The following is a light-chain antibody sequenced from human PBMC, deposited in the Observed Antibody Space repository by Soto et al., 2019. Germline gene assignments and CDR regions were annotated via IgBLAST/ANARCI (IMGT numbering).Light chain of an antibody. CDR1: RGHSRYA. V-gene: IGLV4-69*01. Sequence: QPVLTQSPSASASLGASVKLTCTLSRGHSRYAIAWHQQQPKKGPRYLMKLNSDGSHSKGDGIPDRFSGSSSGTERYLTISSLQSEDEADYYCQTWDTGIQVFGGGTKVTVL. CDR3: QTWDTGIQV. J-gene: IGLJ2*01. CDR2: LNSDGSH.